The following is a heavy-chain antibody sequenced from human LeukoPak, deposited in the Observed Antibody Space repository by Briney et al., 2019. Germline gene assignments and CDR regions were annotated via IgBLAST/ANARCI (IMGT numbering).Heavy chain of an antibody. V-gene: IGHV3-7*01. D-gene: IGHD6-19*01. CDR1: GFTFSSYG. Sequence: GGSLRLSCAASGFTFSSYGMSWVRQAPGKGLEWVANIKQDGSEKHYVDSVKGRFTISRDNAENSLHLQMNSLSPEDTAVYYCARDPWCSSNGCAYGAFDIWGQGTMVIVSS. CDR2: IKQDGSEK. J-gene: IGHJ3*02. CDR3: ARDPWCSSNGCAYGAFDI.